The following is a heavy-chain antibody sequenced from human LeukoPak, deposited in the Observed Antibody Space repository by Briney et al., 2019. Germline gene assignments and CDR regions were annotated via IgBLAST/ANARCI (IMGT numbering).Heavy chain of an antibody. CDR2: ISYDGSNK. J-gene: IGHJ1*01. Sequence: GRSLRLSCAASGFTFSSYAMHWVRQAPGKGLEWVAVISYDGSNKYYADSVKGRFTISRDNSKNTLYLQMNSLRAEDTAVYYCAMFFGKVPHWGQGTLVTVSS. CDR3: AMFFGKVPH. D-gene: IGHD1-14*01. CDR1: GFTFSSYA. V-gene: IGHV3-30-3*01.